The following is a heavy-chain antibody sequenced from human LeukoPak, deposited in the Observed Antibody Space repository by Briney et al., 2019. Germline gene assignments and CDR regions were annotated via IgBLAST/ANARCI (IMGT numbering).Heavy chain of an antibody. CDR2: ISSSSSYI. CDR3: ARGIAAAFGDCGGH. V-gene: IGHV3-21*01. Sequence: GGSLRLSCAASGFTFSSYSMNWVHQAPGKGLEWVSSISSSSSYIYYADSVKGRFTISRDNAKNSLYLQMNSLRAEDTAVYYCARGIAAAFGDCGGHWDQGTLVTVSS. J-gene: IGHJ4*02. CDR1: GFTFSSYS. D-gene: IGHD6-13*01.